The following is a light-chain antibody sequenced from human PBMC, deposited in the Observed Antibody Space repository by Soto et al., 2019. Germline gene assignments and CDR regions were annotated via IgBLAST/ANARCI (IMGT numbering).Light chain of an antibody. V-gene: IGKV1-12*01. CDR3: QQASRSPPWT. CDR1: QRISTW. Sequence: DIKMTQSPSSVSASVGDTVTITCRASQRISTWLAWYQQKPGKAPNLLVYAGNILQGGVPSRFRGSGFGGEFTLTIKNLQAEDFATDFWQQASRSPPWTFGQGTKVE. J-gene: IGKJ1*01. CDR2: AGN.